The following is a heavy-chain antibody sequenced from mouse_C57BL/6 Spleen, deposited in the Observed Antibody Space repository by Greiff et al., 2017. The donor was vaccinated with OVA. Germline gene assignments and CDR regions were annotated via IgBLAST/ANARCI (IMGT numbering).Heavy chain of an antibody. CDR3: ARRGVYDYDSAWFAY. J-gene: IGHJ3*01. V-gene: IGHV1-55*01. D-gene: IGHD2-4*01. Sequence: QVQLQQPGAELVKPGASVKMSCKASGYTFTSYWLTWVKQRPGQGLEWIGDIYPGSGSTNYNEKLKSKATLTVDTSSSTDYMQLSSLTSEDSAVYYCARRGVYDYDSAWFAYWGQGTLVTVSA. CDR2: IYPGSGST. CDR1: GYTFTSYW.